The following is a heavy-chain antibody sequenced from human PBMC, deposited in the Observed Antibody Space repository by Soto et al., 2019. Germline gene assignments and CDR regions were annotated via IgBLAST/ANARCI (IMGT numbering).Heavy chain of an antibody. V-gene: IGHV3-74*01. CDR2: INSDGSST. J-gene: IGHJ6*02. CDR3: ARWNDGSYYYYGMDV. D-gene: IGHD1-1*01. Sequence: EVQLVESGGGLVQPGGSLRLSCAASGFTFSSYWMHWVRQAPGKGLVWVSRINSDGSSTSYADSVKGRFTISRDNAKNTLYLQMNSLRAEDTAVYYCARWNDGSYYYYGMDVWGQGTTVTVSS. CDR1: GFTFSSYW.